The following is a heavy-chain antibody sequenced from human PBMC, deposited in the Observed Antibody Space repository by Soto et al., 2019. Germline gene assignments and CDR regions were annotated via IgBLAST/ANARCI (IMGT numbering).Heavy chain of an antibody. D-gene: IGHD1-1*01. CDR3: ASELGTSWSDP. CDR2: IFYRGTT. V-gene: IGHV4-30-4*01. CDR1: GGSISSGDYY. J-gene: IGHJ5*02. Sequence: QMQLQESGPGLVKPSQTLSLTCTVSGGSISSGDYYWSWIRQPPGKGLEWLGYIFYRGTTYYNPSLKSRLSISVDTSKNQFSLKLNSVTAADTAVYYCASELGTSWSDPWGQGTLVTVSS.